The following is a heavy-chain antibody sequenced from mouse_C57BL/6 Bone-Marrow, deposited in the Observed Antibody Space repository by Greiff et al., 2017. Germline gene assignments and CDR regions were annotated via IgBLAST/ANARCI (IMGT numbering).Heavy chain of an antibody. CDR1: GYTFTSYG. CDR3: ARRDYYCSSTFAY. Sequence: VQLKESGAELVRPGSSVKMSCKTSGYTFTSYGINWVKQRPGQGLEWIGYIYIGNGYNEYNEKFKGKATLTSDTSSSTAYMQLSSLTSEDSAIYFCARRDYYCSSTFAYWGQGTLVTVSA. V-gene: IGHV1-58*01. J-gene: IGHJ3*01. D-gene: IGHD1-1*01. CDR2: IYIGNGYN.